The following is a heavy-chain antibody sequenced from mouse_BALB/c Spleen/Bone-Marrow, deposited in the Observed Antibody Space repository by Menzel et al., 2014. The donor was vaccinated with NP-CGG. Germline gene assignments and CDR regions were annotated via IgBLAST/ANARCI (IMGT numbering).Heavy chain of an antibody. CDR2: VNPNIGGT. V-gene: IGHV1-22*01. J-gene: IGHJ2*01. Sequence: VHVKQSGPELVKPGASVKISCKTSGYTFTDYTLHWVKQSHGKSLEWIGGVNPNIGGTSYNQKFKGKTSLTVNKSSTTANMELRSLTSEDSAVYYCARGRWYYWGQGTTLTVSS. D-gene: IGHD2-3*01. CDR1: GYTFTDYT. CDR3: ARGRWYY.